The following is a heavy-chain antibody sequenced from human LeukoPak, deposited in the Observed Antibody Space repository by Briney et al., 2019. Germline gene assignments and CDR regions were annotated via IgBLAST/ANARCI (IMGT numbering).Heavy chain of an antibody. CDR1: GFTFSSYA. D-gene: IGHD3-3*01. V-gene: IGHV3-64*01. CDR3: ARGPGEWLPLDY. CDR2: ISSNGGST. J-gene: IGHJ4*02. Sequence: GGSLRLSCAASGFTFSSYAMHWVRQAPGKGLEYVSAISSNGGSTYYANSVKGRFTISRDNSKNTLYLQMGSLRAEDMAVYYCARGPGEWLPLDYWGRETLDTVSP.